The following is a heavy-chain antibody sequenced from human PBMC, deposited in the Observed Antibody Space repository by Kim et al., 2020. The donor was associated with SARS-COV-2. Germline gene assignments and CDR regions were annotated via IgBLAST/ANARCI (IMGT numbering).Heavy chain of an antibody. CDR3: ATPYGDYIGGYDS. V-gene: IGHV3-30*01. Sequence: NKYYAASVKGRFTISRDNSKNTLYLQMNSLRLDDTAVYYCATPYGDYIGGYDSWGHGTLVTVSS. CDR2: NK. J-gene: IGHJ5*01. D-gene: IGHD4-17*01.